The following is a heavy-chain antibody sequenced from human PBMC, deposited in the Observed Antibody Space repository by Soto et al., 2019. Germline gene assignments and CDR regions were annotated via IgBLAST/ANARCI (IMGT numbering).Heavy chain of an antibody. CDR2: ISAYNGNT. CDR1: GYTFTSYG. V-gene: IGHV1-18*01. CDR3: ARGVGATTIY. D-gene: IGHD1-26*01. J-gene: IGHJ4*02. Sequence: ASVKVSCKASGYTFTSYGISWVRQAPGQGLEWMGWISAYNGNTNYSQKFQGRVTITRDTSASTAYMELSSLRSEDTAVYYCARGVGATTIYWGQGTLVTVSS.